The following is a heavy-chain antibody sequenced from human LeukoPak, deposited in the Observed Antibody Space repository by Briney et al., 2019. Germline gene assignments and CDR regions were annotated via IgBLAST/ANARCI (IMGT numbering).Heavy chain of an antibody. CDR3: ARAGGCSTTSCDLDY. V-gene: IGHV4-4*02. CDR2: IYHSGST. J-gene: IGHJ4*02. D-gene: IGHD2-2*01. CDR1: GGSISSNW. Sequence: SRTLSLTCAVSGGSISSNWWSWVRQPPGKGLEWIGEIYHSGSTNYNPSLKSRVTISVDKSKNQFSLKLSSVTAADTAVYYCARAGGCSTTSCDLDYWGQGTVVTVSS.